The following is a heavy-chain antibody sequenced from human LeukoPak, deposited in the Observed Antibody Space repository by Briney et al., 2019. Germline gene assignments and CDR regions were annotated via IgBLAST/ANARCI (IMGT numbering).Heavy chain of an antibody. J-gene: IGHJ6*02. V-gene: IGHV1-2*02. CDR3: ARDSGCGAPLDV. CDR2: INPNSGGT. D-gene: IGHD2-21*01. CDR1: GYTFTGYY. Sequence: ASVKVSCKASGYTFTGYYMHWVRQAPGQGLEWMGWINPNSGGTNYAQKFQGRVTMTRDTSISTAYMELSRLRSDDTAVYYCARDSGCGAPLDVWGQGTTVTVSS.